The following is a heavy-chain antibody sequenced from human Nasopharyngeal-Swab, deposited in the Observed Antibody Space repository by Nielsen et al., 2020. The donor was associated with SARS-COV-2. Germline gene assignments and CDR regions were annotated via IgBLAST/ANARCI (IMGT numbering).Heavy chain of an antibody. V-gene: IGHV4-59*08. CDR3: ARLVSDSSGYYYPHYYYYYMDV. CDR1: GGSISSYY. J-gene: IGHJ6*03. Sequence: SETLSLTCTVSGGSISSYYWSWIRQPPGKGLEWIGYIYYSGSTSYNPSLKSRVTISVDTSKNQFSLKLSSVTAADTAVYYCARLVSDSSGYYYPHYYYYYMDVWGKGTTVTVSS. D-gene: IGHD3-22*01. CDR2: IYYSGST.